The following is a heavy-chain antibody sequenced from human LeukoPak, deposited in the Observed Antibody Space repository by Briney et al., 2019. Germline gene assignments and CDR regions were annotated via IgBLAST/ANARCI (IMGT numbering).Heavy chain of an antibody. J-gene: IGHJ4*02. Sequence: SETLSLTCAVSGGSISSGGYSWSWIRQPPGKGLEWIGYIYHSGSTYYNPSLKSRVTISVDRSKDQFSLKLSSVTAADTAVYYCARVSWGSYPGFDYWGQGTLVTVSS. D-gene: IGHD7-27*01. V-gene: IGHV4-30-2*01. CDR3: ARVSWGSYPGFDY. CDR1: GGSISSGGYS. CDR2: IYHSGST.